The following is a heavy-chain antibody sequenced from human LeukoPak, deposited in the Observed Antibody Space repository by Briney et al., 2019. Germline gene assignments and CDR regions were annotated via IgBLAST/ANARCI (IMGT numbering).Heavy chain of an antibody. CDR2: IYYSGST. CDR3: ATDYSNFYGMDV. J-gene: IGHJ6*02. Sequence: SETLSLTCTVSGGSISSYYWSWIRQPPGKGLEWIGYIYYSGSTNYNPSLESRVTISVDSSKDQFSLRLSSVIAADTAVYYCATDYSNFYGMDVWGQGTTVTVSS. D-gene: IGHD4-11*01. CDR1: GGSISSYY. V-gene: IGHV4-59*01.